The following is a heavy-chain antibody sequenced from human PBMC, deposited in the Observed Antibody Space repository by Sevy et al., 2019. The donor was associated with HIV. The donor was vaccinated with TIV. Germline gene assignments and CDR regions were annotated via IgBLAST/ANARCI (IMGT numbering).Heavy chain of an antibody. V-gene: IGHV3-9*01. CDR1: GFIFDDFA. D-gene: IGHD5-12*01. CDR3: VKDKVDGDSGYGLFDY. Sequence: GGSLRLSCAASGFIFDDFAMHWVRQTPGKGLEWVSGISRNSGTKGYADSLKGRFTISRDNAKNSLYLQMDSLRPEETALYYCVKDKVDGDSGYGLFDYWGQGTLVTVSS. J-gene: IGHJ4*02. CDR2: ISRNSGTK.